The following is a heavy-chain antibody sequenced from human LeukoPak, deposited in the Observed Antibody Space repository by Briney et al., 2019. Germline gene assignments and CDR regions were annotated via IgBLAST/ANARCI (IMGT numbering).Heavy chain of an antibody. Sequence: SETLSLTRTVSGGSISGSSSYWGWIRQPPGKGLEWIGTIYYSGSTYYNPSLKSRVTISVDTSKNQFSLKLSSVTAADTAVYYCARGPPYYDYVWGRYRSAHFDYWGQGTLVTVSS. J-gene: IGHJ4*02. CDR3: ARGPPYYDYVWGRYRSAHFDY. V-gene: IGHV4-39*07. D-gene: IGHD3-16*02. CDR2: IYYSGST. CDR1: GGSISGSSSY.